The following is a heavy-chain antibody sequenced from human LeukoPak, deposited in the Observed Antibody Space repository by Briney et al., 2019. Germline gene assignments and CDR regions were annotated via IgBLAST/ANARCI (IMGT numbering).Heavy chain of an antibody. Sequence: PSGTLSLTCAVSGGSISSGNWWSWVRQPPGKGLEWIGEIYHTGSTNYNPSLKSRVTISVDKSNNQFSLKLSSVTAADTAVYYCARGGSWSFDYWGQGTPVSVSS. CDR3: ARGGSWSFDY. CDR2: IYHTGST. V-gene: IGHV4-4*02. CDR1: GGSISSGNW. D-gene: IGHD6-13*01. J-gene: IGHJ4*02.